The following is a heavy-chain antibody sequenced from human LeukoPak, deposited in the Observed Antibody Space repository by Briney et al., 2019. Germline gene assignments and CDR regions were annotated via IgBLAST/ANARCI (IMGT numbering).Heavy chain of an antibody. D-gene: IGHD3-3*01. CDR3: ARLRFLEWFPFGY. J-gene: IGHJ4*02. CDR1: GYTFTGYY. CDR2: INPNSGGT. V-gene: IGHV1-2*06. Sequence: ASVKVSCKASGYTFTGYYMHWVRQAPGQGLEWMGRINPNSGGTNYAQKFQGRVTMTRDTSISTAYMELSRLRSDDTAVYYCARLRFLEWFPFGYWGQGTLVTVSS.